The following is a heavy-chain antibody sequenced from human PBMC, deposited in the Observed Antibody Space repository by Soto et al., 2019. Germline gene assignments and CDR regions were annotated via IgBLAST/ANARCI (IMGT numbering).Heavy chain of an antibody. V-gene: IGHV3-33*01. J-gene: IGHJ4*02. D-gene: IGHD3-10*01. Sequence: QVQLVESGGGMVQPGRSLRLSCAASGFTFSSYGMHWVGQAQGKGLEWVAVIWYDGSNKYSADSVKGRFTISRDNSQNTLDLQMNSLRAEDTAVYYCARAPRGVIPHHFDSWGQGTLVTVSS. CDR3: ARAPRGVIPHHFDS. CDR1: GFTFSSYG. CDR2: IWYDGSNK.